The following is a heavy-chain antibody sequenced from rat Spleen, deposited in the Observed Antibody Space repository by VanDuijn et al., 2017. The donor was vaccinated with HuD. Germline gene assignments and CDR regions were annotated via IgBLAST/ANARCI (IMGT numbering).Heavy chain of an antibody. V-gene: IGHV5-7*01. CDR2: IIYDGSST. CDR1: GFTFDDYG. Sequence: EVQLVESGGGLVQPGRSLKLSCTASGFTFDDYGMAWVRQAPKKGLEWVATIIYDGSSTYYRDSVKGRFTISRDNAKNTQYLQMDSLKSEDTATYYCVSHGARISRFAYWGQGVMVTVSS. J-gene: IGHJ2*01. D-gene: IGHD2-7*01. CDR3: VSHGARISRFAY.